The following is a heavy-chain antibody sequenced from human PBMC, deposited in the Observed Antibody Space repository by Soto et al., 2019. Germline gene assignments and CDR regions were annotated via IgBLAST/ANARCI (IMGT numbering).Heavy chain of an antibody. CDR3: ERAPLVLSRCFDP. CDR2: ISAYNGNT. Sequence: QVQLVQSGAEVKKPGASVKVSCKASGYTFTSYGISWVRQAPGQGLEWMGWISAYNGNTNYAQKHQGRVTMNTDTSTSTAYMELRSLSSDDTAVYYCERAPLVLSRCFDPWRQGTLVTVS. CDR1: GYTFTSYG. D-gene: IGHD3-16*02. V-gene: IGHV1-18*01. J-gene: IGHJ5*02.